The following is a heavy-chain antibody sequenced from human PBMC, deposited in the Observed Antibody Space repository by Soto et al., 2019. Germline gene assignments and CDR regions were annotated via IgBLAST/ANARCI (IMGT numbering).Heavy chain of an antibody. CDR1: GYAFTSYY. D-gene: IGHD3-22*01. V-gene: IGHV1-46*01. CDR3: ARVRRSSGYYYGY. J-gene: IGHJ4*02. Sequence: ASVKVSCKASGYAFTSYYMHWVRQTPGQGLECMGIINPSGGSTSYAQKFQGRVTMTRDTSTSTVYMELSSLRSEDTAVYYCARVRRSSGYYYGYWGQGTPVTVSS. CDR2: INPSGGST.